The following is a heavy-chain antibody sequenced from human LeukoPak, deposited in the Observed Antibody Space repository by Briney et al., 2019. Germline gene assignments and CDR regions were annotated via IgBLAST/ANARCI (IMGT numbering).Heavy chain of an antibody. Sequence: SGTLSLTCTVSGGSISSYYWSWIRQPPGQGLEWIGYIYYTGTTHYNPSLKSRVTISADTSKSQFSLKLNSVTAADTAVYFCASGPYPAAGTDHQFDYWGQGTLVTVSS. D-gene: IGHD6-13*01. V-gene: IGHV4-59*01. CDR3: ASGPYPAAGTDHQFDY. J-gene: IGHJ4*02. CDR2: IYYTGTT. CDR1: GGSISSYY.